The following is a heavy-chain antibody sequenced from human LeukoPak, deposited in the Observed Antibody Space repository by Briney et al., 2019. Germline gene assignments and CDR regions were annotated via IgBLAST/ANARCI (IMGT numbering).Heavy chain of an antibody. J-gene: IGHJ3*02. CDR3: ARDQDALTGNGAFDI. Sequence: GGSLRLSCAGSGVTFSSYAMQWVRQAPGKGLEWVAVISSDGSNKYYADSVKGRFTISRDNSKSTPYLQMNSLRPEDSAVYYCARDQDALTGNGAFDIWGRGTMVTVSS. D-gene: IGHD3-9*01. V-gene: IGHV3-30-3*01. CDR1: GVTFSSYA. CDR2: ISSDGSNK.